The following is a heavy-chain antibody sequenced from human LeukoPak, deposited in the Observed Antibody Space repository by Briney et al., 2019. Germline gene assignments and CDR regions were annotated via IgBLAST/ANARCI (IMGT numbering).Heavy chain of an antibody. CDR2: ISYDGSNK. CDR1: GXTFSTYG. J-gene: IGHJ6*02. D-gene: IGHD1-20*01. CDR3: AKALLTGTYYYYAMDV. V-gene: IGHV3-30*18. Sequence: PGRSLRLSWAASGXTFSTYGVHWVRQAPGKGQEWVAVISYDGSNKYYADSVKGRFTISRDNSKNTLYLQMNSLRAEDTAVYHCAKALLTGTYYYYAMDVWGQGTTVTVSS.